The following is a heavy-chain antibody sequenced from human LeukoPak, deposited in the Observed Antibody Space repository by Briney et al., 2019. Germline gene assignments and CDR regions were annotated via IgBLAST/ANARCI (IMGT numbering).Heavy chain of an antibody. J-gene: IGHJ4*02. V-gene: IGHV1-24*01. CDR3: ARTPYGQWLVLVDY. CDR1: GYTLTELS. CDR2: FDPEDGET. Sequence: RASVKVSCKVSGYTLTELSMHWVRQAPGKGLEWMGGFDPEDGETIYAQKFQGRVTMTEDTSTDTAYMELSSLRSEDTAVYYCARTPYGQWLVLVDYWGQGTLVTVSS. D-gene: IGHD6-19*01.